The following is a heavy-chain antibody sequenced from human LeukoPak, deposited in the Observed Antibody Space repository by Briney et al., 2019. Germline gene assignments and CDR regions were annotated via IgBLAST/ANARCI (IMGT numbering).Heavy chain of an antibody. V-gene: IGHV3-21*01. CDR3: ARDVVPAAIGYYFDY. CDR1: GFTFNYYA. CDR2: ISNSATFI. J-gene: IGHJ4*02. Sequence: GGSLRLSCAASGFTFNYYAMSWVRQAPGKGLEWVSSISNSATFIDYADSVKGRFTISRDNAKNSVYLQMSSLRAEDTAVYYCARDVVPAAIGYYFDYWGQGTLVTVSS. D-gene: IGHD2-2*02.